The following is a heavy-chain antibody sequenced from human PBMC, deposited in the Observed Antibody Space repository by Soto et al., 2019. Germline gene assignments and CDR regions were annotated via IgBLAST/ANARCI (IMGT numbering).Heavy chain of an antibody. Sequence: PGGSLRLSCAASWFTFRSFTMNCVRQAPWKGLEWFSTISSNSAYIYYTDALRGRFTISRDNAKNSLHLQMNSLRAVDTAVYYCTRDASRDRSARGWFAPWGQGTMVTVSS. CDR1: WFTFRSFT. CDR3: TRDASRDRSARGWFAP. CDR2: ISSNSAYI. V-gene: IGHV3-21*01. D-gene: IGHD6-25*01. J-gene: IGHJ5*02.